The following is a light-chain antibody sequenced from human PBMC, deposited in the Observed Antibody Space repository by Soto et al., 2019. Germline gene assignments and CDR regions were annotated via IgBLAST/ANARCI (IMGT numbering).Light chain of an antibody. CDR2: EVS. J-gene: IGLJ1*01. CDR1: SSDVGTFNY. Sequence: QSVLTQPASVSGSPGQSITISCTGTSSDVGTFNYVSWYQHHPGKTPKLMIYEVSNRPSGVSNRFSASKSGNTASLTISGLQSEDEADYYCSTYTTSSTLVFGTGTKLTVL. V-gene: IGLV2-14*01. CDR3: STYTTSSTLV.